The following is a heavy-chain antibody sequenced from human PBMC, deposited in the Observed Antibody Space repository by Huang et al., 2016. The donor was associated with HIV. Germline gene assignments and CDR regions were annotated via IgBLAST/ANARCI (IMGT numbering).Heavy chain of an antibody. Sequence: QVQLVESGGGVVQPGRSLRISCAASGFTFSSYGMHCVRQAPGKGLEWVAVISYDAKTKYYADSVKGRFIISRDNSKTTVYLQLNSLRVEDTAVYYCAKGGSAAAVLDFWGQGTLVTVSS. CDR1: GFTFSSYG. D-gene: IGHD6-13*01. J-gene: IGHJ4*02. V-gene: IGHV3-30*18. CDR2: ISYDAKTK. CDR3: AKGGSAAAVLDF.